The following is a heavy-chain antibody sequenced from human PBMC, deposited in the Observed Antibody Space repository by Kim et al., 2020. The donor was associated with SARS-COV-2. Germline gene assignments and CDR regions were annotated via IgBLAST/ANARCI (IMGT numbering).Heavy chain of an antibody. V-gene: IGHV3-23*01. CDR3: AKVGETEWFGELLTSYYYYYMDV. J-gene: IGHJ6*03. CDR1: GFTFSSYA. CDR2: ISGSGGRT. Sequence: GWSLRLSCAASGFTFSSYAMSWVRQAPGKGLEWVSAISGSGGRTYYADSVKGRFTISRDNSKNTRYVQMNSLRAEDTAVYYCAKVGETEWFGELLTSYYYYYMDVWGKGTTVTVSS. D-gene: IGHD3-10*01.